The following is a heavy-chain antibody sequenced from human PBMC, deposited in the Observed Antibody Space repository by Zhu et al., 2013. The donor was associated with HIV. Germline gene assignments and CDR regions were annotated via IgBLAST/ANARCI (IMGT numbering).Heavy chain of an antibody. CDR1: GFTFSSYW. V-gene: IGHV3-7*01. J-gene: IGHJ2*01. CDR2: IKQDGSEK. D-gene: IGHD6-13*01. Sequence: EVQLVESGGGLVQPGGSLRLSCAASGFTFSSYWMSWVRQAPGKGLEWVANIKQDGSEKYYVDSVKGRFTISRDNAKNSLYLQMDGLRAEDTAVYYCARKWYSSTWSQDWYFDLWGLAPWSLSP. CDR3: ARKWYSSTWSQDWYFDL.